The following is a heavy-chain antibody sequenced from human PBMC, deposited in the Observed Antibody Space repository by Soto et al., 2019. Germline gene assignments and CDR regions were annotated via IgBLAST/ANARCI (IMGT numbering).Heavy chain of an antibody. CDR2: IWYDGSNK. J-gene: IGHJ3*02. Sequence: QVQLVESGGGVVQPGRSLRLSCAASGFTFSSYGMHWVRQAPGKGLEWVAVIWYDGSNKYYADSVKGRFTISRDNSKNTLYLQMNSLRAEDTAVYYCARDCGSYYDAFDIWGQGTMVTVSS. D-gene: IGHD1-26*01. CDR1: GFTFSSYG. CDR3: ARDCGSYYDAFDI. V-gene: IGHV3-33*01.